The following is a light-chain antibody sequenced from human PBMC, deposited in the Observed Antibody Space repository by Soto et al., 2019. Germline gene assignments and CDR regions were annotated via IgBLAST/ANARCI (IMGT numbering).Light chain of an antibody. J-gene: IGKJ3*01. CDR3: QQDCSSPLFT. CDR2: GAS. CDR1: QSVSSSY. V-gene: IGKV3-20*01. Sequence: DMGLTQSQATLPLSPREGAIVSCRASQSVSSSYLAWYQQKPGQDPRLLIYGASSRASVIPDRFSGSGSVTDFTLRISGLVTEDVAVYECQQDCSSPLFTFGRATKVDI.